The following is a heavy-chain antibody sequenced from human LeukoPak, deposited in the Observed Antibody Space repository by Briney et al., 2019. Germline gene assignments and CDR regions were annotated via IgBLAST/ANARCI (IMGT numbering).Heavy chain of an antibody. Sequence: GGSLRLSCAASGFTFSSSEMNWVRQAPGKGLEWVSYISSSSITIYYADSVKGRFTISRDNAKNSLYLQMNSLRAEDTAVYFCARDVDYYDSSGLDYWGQGTLVTVSS. V-gene: IGHV3-48*01. CDR1: GFTFSSSE. J-gene: IGHJ4*02. CDR2: ISSSSITI. CDR3: ARDVDYYDSSGLDY. D-gene: IGHD3-22*01.